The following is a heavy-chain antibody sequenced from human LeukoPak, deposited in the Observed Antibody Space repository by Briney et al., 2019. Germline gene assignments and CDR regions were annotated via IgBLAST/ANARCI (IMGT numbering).Heavy chain of an antibody. CDR1: GFTFSSYG. Sequence: GGSLRLSCAASGFTFSSYGMHWVRQAPGKGLEWVAFIRYDGSNKYYADSVKGRFTISRDNSKNTLYLQMNSLRAEDTAVYYCAREALGVYYDSSGYYLHWGQGTLVTVSS. D-gene: IGHD3-22*01. J-gene: IGHJ4*02. CDR3: AREALGVYYDSSGYYLH. CDR2: IRYDGSNK. V-gene: IGHV3-30*02.